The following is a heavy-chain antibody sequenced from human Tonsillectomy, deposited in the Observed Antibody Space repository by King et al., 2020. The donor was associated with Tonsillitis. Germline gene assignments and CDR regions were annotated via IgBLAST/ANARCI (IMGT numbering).Heavy chain of an antibody. CDR3: AKDPTLHYDFWSHYFDY. D-gene: IGHD3-3*01. CDR1: GFTFSSYA. CDR2: ISGSGGST. J-gene: IGHJ4*02. V-gene: IGHV3-23*04. Sequence: VQLVESGGGLVQPGGSLRLSCAASGFTFSSYAMSWVRQAPGKGLEWVSAISGSGGSTYYADSVKGRFTISRDNSKNTLYLQMNSLRAEDTAVYYCAKDPTLHYDFWSHYFDYWGQGTLVTVSS.